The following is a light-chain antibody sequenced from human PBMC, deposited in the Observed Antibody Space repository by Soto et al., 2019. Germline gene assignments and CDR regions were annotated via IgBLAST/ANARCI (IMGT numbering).Light chain of an antibody. Sequence: DIQMTQSPSSLSASVGDRVTITGQASQDITNYLNWYQQKPGKAPRLLVYDGSNLDTGVPSRFSGSGSGTHFSFTISSLHPEDIATYYCQQFESLPITFGQGTRLEI. J-gene: IGKJ5*01. CDR3: QQFESLPIT. V-gene: IGKV1-33*01. CDR1: QDITNY. CDR2: DGS.